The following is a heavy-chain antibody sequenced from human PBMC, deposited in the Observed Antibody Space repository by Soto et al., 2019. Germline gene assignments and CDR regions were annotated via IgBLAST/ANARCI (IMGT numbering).Heavy chain of an antibody. V-gene: IGHV4-31*03. J-gene: IGHJ5*02. CDR1: GGSISSGGYY. CDR2: IYYSGST. Sequence: PSETLSLTCTVSGGSISSGGYYWSWIRQHPGKGLEWIGYIYYSGSTYYNPSLKSRVTISVDTSKNQFSLKLSSVTAADTAVYYCARTIVVVLNDTATAGFDTWSQGDVVTVSS. CDR3: ARTIVVVLNDTATAGFDT. D-gene: IGHD2-15*01.